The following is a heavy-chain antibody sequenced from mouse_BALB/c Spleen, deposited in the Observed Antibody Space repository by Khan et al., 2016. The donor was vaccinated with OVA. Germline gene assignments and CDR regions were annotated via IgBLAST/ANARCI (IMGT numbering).Heavy chain of an antibody. CDR1: GYSITSDYA. CDR2: KSYSGST. CDR3: ASGKLLLQYPDYIDY. V-gene: IGHV3-2*02. J-gene: IGHJ2*01. D-gene: IGHD1-1*01. Sequence: EVQLVESGPGLLKPSQSLSLTCTVTGYSITSDYAWNWIRQFQGNKLEWMAYKSYSGSTTYNPSLRSRISITRDTSKNQFFLQLNSVTTEDTATYYRASGKLLLQYPDYIDYWGQGTTLTVSS.